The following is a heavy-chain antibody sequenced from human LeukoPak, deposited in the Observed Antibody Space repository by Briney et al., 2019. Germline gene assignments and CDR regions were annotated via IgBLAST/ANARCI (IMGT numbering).Heavy chain of an antibody. CDR2: IYTSGST. D-gene: IGHD3-10*01. Sequence: PSQTLSLTCTVSGGSISSGSYYWSWIRQPAGKGLEWIGRIYTSGSTNYNPSLKSRVTISVDTSKNQFSLKLSSVTAADTAVYYCVRDYNPLQDWYFDLWGPGTLVTVSS. CDR3: VRDYNPLQDWYFDL. CDR1: GGSISSGSYY. J-gene: IGHJ2*01. V-gene: IGHV4-61*02.